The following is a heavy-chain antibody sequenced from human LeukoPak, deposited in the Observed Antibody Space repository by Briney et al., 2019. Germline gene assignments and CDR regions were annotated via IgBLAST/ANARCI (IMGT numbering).Heavy chain of an antibody. CDR3: ARTQATVGDAFDI. V-gene: IGHV3-66*01. CDR2: IYSGGST. D-gene: IGHD1-26*01. Sequence: GGSLRLSCAASGFTVSSNYMSWVRQAPGKGLEWVSVIYSGGSTYYADSVKGRFTISRDNSKNTLYLQMNSLRAEDTAGYYCARTQATVGDAFDIWGQGTMVTVSS. J-gene: IGHJ3*02. CDR1: GFTVSSNY.